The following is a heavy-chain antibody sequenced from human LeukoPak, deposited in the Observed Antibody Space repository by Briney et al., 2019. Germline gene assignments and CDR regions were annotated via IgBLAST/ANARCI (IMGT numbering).Heavy chain of an antibody. J-gene: IGHJ6*03. D-gene: IGHD3-10*01. V-gene: IGHV3-30*02. CDR1: GFTFSSYG. Sequence: GGSLRLSCAASGFTFSSYGMHWVRQAPGKGLEWVAFIRYDGSNKYYADSVKGRFTISRDNSKNTLYLQMNSLRAEDTAVYYCAEDPRGGDYYYYMDVWGKGTTVTVSS. CDR2: IRYDGSNK. CDR3: AEDPRGGDYYYYMDV.